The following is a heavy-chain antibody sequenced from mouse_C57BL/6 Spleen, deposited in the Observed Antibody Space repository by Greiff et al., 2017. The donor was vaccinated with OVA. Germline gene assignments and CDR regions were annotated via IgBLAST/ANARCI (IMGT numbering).Heavy chain of an antibody. CDR3: ASYYGSSRSYWYFDV. Sequence: QVQLKESGPGLVQPSQSLSITCTVSGFSLTSYGVHWVRQSPGKGLEWLGVIWSGGSTDYNAAFISRLSISKDNSKSQVFFKMNSLQADDTAIYYCASYYGSSRSYWYFDVWGTGTTVTVSS. D-gene: IGHD1-1*01. J-gene: IGHJ1*03. CDR2: IWSGGST. V-gene: IGHV2-2*01. CDR1: GFSLTSYG.